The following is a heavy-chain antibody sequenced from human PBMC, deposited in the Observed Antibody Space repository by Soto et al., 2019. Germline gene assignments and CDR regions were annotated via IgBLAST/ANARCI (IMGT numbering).Heavy chain of an antibody. CDR2: IIPIFGTA. CDR1: GGTFSSYA. CDR3: AREASVIVVVVAAGVDAFDI. Sequence: ASVKVSCKASGGTFSSYAISWVRQAPGQGLEWMGGIIPIFGTANYAQKFQGRVTITADESTSTAYMELSSLRSEGTAVYYCAREASVIVVVVAAGVDAFDIWGQGTMVTVSS. V-gene: IGHV1-69*13. D-gene: IGHD2-15*01. J-gene: IGHJ3*02.